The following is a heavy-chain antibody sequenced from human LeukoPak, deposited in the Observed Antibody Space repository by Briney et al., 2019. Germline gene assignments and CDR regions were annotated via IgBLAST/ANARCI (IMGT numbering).Heavy chain of an antibody. CDR3: ARGVFTMVRGVKRWFDP. J-gene: IGHJ5*02. D-gene: IGHD3-10*01. CDR1: GGSISSVSLC. V-gene: IGHV4-61*02. Sequence: SETLSLTCTVSGGSISSVSLCWNWIRQPAGKGLEWIGRIYSSGSTHYNPSLKSRVTISVDTSKNQFSLKLSSVTAADTAVYYCARGVFTMVRGVKRWFDPWGQGTLVTVSS. CDR2: IYSSGST.